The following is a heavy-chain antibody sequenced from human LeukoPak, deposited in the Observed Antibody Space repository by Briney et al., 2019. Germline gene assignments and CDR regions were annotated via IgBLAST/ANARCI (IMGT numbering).Heavy chain of an antibody. CDR3: ATIPLRRAVMGLDP. Sequence: SETLSLTCTVSGGSISSSSYYWGWIRQPPGKGLEWIGSIYYSGSTYYNPSLKSRVTISVATSKNQFSLRLSSVTAADTAVYYCATIPLRRAVMGLDPWGQGTLVTVSS. J-gene: IGHJ5*02. CDR1: GGSISSSSYY. D-gene: IGHD2-21*01. V-gene: IGHV4-39*01. CDR2: IYYSGST.